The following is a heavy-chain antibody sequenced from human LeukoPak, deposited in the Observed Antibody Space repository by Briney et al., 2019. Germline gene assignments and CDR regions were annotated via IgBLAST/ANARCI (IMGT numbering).Heavy chain of an antibody. D-gene: IGHD4-23*01. V-gene: IGHV1-69*06. J-gene: IGHJ6*03. CDR1: GGSFSSYS. CDR2: IIPIFGTA. Sequence: SVKVSCKHSGGSFSSYSITWVRQAPGQGLEWMGGIIPIFGTANYAQKFQGRVTITADKSTSTAYMELCSLRSEDTAVYYCARDTSYGGNSDYYYYYYMDVWGKGTTVTVSS. CDR3: ARDTSYGGNSDYYYYYYMDV.